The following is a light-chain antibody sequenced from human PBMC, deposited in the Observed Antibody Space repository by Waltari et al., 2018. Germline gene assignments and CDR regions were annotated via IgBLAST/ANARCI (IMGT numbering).Light chain of an antibody. Sequence: QSALTQPASVSGSPGQSITIPCTGTDSDVRAYNLVSWYQQNTGKAPKLVIYEATKRPSGISNRFSGSKSGNTASLTISGLQDEDEATYHCCSYAGSSVWIFGGGTKLTVL. CDR1: DSDVRAYNL. CDR3: CSYAGSSVWI. CDR2: EAT. V-gene: IGLV2-23*01. J-gene: IGLJ2*01.